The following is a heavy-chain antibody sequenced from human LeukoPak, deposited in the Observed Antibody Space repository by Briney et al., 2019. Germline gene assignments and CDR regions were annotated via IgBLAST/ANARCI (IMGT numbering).Heavy chain of an antibody. J-gene: IGHJ6*03. CDR3: ARDRSSNLTKKYDLWSGYYRGYYYYYMDV. Sequence: SVTLSCTASGGTFSSYAISWVRQAPGQGLEWMGGIIHIFGTANYAQTFQGRVTITTDESTSAAYMELSSLRSEDTAVYYCARDRSSNLTKKYDLWSGYYRGYYYYYMDVWGKGTAVTVSS. D-gene: IGHD3-3*01. CDR2: IIHIFGTA. V-gene: IGHV1-69*05. CDR1: GGTFSSYA.